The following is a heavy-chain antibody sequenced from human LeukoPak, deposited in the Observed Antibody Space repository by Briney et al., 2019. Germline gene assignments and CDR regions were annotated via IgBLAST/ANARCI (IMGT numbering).Heavy chain of an antibody. J-gene: IGHJ2*01. D-gene: IGHD3-22*01. V-gene: IGHV4-39*07. CDR2: IYYSGST. CDR3: ARDYWDYYDSSGYYYGWYFDL. CDR1: GGSISSSSYY. Sequence: SETLPLTCTVSGGSISSSSYYWGWIRQPPGKGLEWIGSIYYSGSTYYNPSLKSRVTISVDTSKNQFSLKLSSVTAADTAVYYCARDYWDYYDSSGYYYGWYFDLWGRGTLVTVSS.